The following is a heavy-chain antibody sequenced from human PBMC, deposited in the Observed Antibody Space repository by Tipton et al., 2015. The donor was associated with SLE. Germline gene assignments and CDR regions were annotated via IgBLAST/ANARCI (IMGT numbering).Heavy chain of an antibody. CDR3: ARGHRDNYYDTWPPSSRRGSRDAFDF. CDR1: GGFFVSSNY. Sequence: SLRLSCAVSGGFFVSSNYMSWVRQAPGKGLEWVANIKEDGSEKFSVDSVRGRFTISRDNAKNSLYLQMNNLRVEDTAVYYCARGHRDNYYDTWPPSSRRGSRDAFDFWGRGTMVAVSS. CDR2: IKEDGSEK. D-gene: IGHD3-9*01. V-gene: IGHV3-7*01. J-gene: IGHJ3*01.